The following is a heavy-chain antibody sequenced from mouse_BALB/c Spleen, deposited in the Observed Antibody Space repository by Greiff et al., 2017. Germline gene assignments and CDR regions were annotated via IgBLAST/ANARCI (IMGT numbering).Heavy chain of an antibody. CDR1: GFTFSSFG. V-gene: IGHV5-17*02. D-gene: IGHD1-1*01. CDR3: ARDSSSYCYAMDD. Sequence: EVQRAESGGGLVQPGASRKLSCAASGFTFSSFGMHWVRQAPDKGLEWMAYIISGSSTIYYADTVKGRFTITKDNPKNTLFLQMTSLRSEDPAMYYCARDSSSYCYAMDDGGQGTSVTVSS. CDR2: IISGSSTI. J-gene: IGHJ4*01.